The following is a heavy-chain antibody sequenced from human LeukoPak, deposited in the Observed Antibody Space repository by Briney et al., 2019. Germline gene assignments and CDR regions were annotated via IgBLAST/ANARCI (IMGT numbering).Heavy chain of an antibody. CDR3: AKDYGSGSFFFDY. V-gene: IGHV3-23*01. CDR1: GYTFSSYA. D-gene: IGHD3-10*01. CDR2: ISGSGGST. J-gene: IGHJ4*02. Sequence: GGSLRLSCAASGYTFSSYAMSWVRQAPGKGLEWVSAISGSGGSTYYADSVKGRFTISRDNSKNTLYLQMNSLRAEDTAVYYCAKDYGSGSFFFDYWGQGTLVTVSS.